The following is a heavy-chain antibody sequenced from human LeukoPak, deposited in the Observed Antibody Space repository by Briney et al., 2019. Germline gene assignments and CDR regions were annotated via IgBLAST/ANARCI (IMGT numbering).Heavy chain of an antibody. CDR2: IYYSGST. CDR3: ARRITIFGVVPYGMDV. CDR1: GGSISSGGYY. D-gene: IGHD3-3*01. V-gene: IGHV4-31*03. Sequence: SQTLSLTCTVSGGSISSGGYYWSWIRQHPGKGLEWIGYIYYSGSTYYNPSLKSRVTISVDTSKNQFSLKLSSVTAADTAVYYCARRITIFGVVPYGMDVWGQGTTVTVPS. J-gene: IGHJ6*02.